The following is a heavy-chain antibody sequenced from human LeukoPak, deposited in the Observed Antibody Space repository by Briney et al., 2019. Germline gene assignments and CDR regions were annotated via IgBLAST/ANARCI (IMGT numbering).Heavy chain of an antibody. CDR2: MYYSGIT. D-gene: IGHD4-11*01. CDR3: ARSNRHSNYASDWFDP. Sequence: SETLSLTCTVSGGSISSYYWSWIRQPPGKGLEWIGYMYYSGITNYNPSLKSRVTISVDTSKNQFSLKLSSVTAADTAVYYCARSNRHSNYASDWFDPWGQGTLVTVSS. CDR1: GGSISSYY. J-gene: IGHJ5*02. V-gene: IGHV4-59*08.